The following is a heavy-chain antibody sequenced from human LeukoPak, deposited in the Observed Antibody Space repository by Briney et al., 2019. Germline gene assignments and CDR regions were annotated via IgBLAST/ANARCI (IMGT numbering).Heavy chain of an antibody. CDR1: GFTFDDYA. D-gene: IGHD2-2*01. V-gene: IGHV3-9*03. CDR2: ISWNSGSI. CDR3: ARTFYYYYYMDV. Sequence: GRSLRLSCAASGFTFDDYAMHWVRQAPGKGLEWVSGISWNSGSIGYADSVKGRFTISRDNAENSLYLQMNSLRAEDMALYYCARTFYYYYYMDVWGKGTTVTVSS. J-gene: IGHJ6*03.